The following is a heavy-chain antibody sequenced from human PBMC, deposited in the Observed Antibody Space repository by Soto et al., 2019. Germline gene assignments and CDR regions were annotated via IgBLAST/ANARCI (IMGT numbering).Heavy chain of an antibody. J-gene: IGHJ6*02. CDR2: ISSSGSTI. V-gene: IGHV3-11*01. D-gene: IGHD4-17*01. CDR3: ATNDYGDYEYYYGMDV. Sequence: GESLNISFAASGFTFSDYYMSWIRQAPGKGLEWVSYISSSGSTIYYADSVTGRFTISRDNAKNSLYLQMNSLRAEDKAVYYCATNDYGDYEYYYGMDVWGQGTTVTVSS. CDR1: GFTFSDYY.